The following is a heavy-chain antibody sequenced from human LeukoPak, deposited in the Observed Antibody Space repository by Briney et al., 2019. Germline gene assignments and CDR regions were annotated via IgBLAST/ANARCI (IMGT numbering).Heavy chain of an antibody. D-gene: IGHD3-22*01. J-gene: IGHJ1*01. CDR2: IIPIFGTA. CDR1: GGTFSSYA. CDR3: ARGLDSSGYYYDYFQH. V-gene: IGHV1-69*06. Sequence: SVKVSCKASGGTFSSYAISWVRQAPGQGLEWMGGIIPIFGTANYAQKFQGRVTITADKSTSTAYMELSSLRSEDTAVYYCARGLDSSGYYYDYFQHWGQGTLVTVSS.